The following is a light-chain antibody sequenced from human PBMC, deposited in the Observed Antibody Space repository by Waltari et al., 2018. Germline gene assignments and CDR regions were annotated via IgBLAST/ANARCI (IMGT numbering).Light chain of an antibody. CDR2: EDN. J-gene: IGLJ3*02. V-gene: IGLV2-23*01. CDR3: CSYAGSAIWV. CDR1: SSDVGRYNL. Sequence: QSALTQPASVSGSPGQSVTISCTGPSSDVGRYNLVSWYQQHPGKAPKLMIYEDNKRPSGVSNRFSGSKSGNTASLTISGLQAEDEADYYCCSYAGSAIWVFGGGTKLTVL.